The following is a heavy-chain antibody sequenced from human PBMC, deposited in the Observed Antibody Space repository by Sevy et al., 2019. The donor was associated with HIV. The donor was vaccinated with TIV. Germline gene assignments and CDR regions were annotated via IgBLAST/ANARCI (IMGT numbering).Heavy chain of an antibody. J-gene: IGHJ3*02. CDR1: GFTVSGNY. V-gene: IGHV3-53*01. CDR2: IYSDGDK. D-gene: IGHD6-13*01. Sequence: GGSLRLSCAASGFTVSGNYMSWVRQAPGKGLGWVSVIYSDGDKDYEGSVKGRFTRSRDISENTLYLEMKSLRAEETAVYYWARGAAAYAFNIWGQGTMVTVSS. CDR3: ARGAAAYAFNI.